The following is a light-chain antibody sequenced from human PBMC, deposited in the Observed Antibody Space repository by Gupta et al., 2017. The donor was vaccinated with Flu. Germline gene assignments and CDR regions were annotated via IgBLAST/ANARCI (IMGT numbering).Light chain of an antibody. Sequence: DIQLSQPPFILSGSVGDRVTITCWASGDINTYLAWYQQKPGTAPELLIFAASIWQSAVTSRCSRSGYGKEFTLTISSRQPEDFAADYCQQRYGHPGYSLGQGTKLEIK. CDR2: AAS. V-gene: IGKV1-9*01. CDR3: QQRYGHPGYS. CDR1: GDINTY. J-gene: IGKJ2*03.